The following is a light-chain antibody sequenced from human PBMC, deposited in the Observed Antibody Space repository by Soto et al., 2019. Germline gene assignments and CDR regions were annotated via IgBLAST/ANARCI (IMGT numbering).Light chain of an antibody. V-gene: IGLV1-40*01. Sequence: QSALTQPPSVSGAPGQWVTISCTGSSSNIGAGYDVHWYQQLPGTAPKLLIYGNSNRPSGVPDRFSGSKSGTSASLAITGLQAEDEAEYYCQSYDSSLSVSVFGGGTKLTVL. CDR2: GNS. J-gene: IGLJ2*01. CDR1: SSNIGAGYD. CDR3: QSYDSSLSVSV.